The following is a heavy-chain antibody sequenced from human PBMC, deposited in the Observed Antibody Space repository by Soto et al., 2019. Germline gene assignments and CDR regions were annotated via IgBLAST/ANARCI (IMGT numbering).Heavy chain of an antibody. V-gene: IGHV4-30-2*01. Sequence: QLQLQESGSGLVKPSQTLSLTCAVSGGSISSGGYSWSWIRQPPGKDLEWIGYIYHSGSTYYNPSLKSRVTISVDRSKNQFSLKLSSVTAADTAVYYCARGVVVAEKPPRRTYYFDYWGQGTLVTVSS. D-gene: IGHD2-15*01. CDR3: ARGVVVAEKPPRRTYYFDY. CDR2: IYHSGST. CDR1: GGSISSGGYS. J-gene: IGHJ4*02.